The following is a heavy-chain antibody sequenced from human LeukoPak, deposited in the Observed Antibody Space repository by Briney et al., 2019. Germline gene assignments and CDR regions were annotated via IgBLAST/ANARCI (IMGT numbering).Heavy chain of an antibody. Sequence: GGSLRLSCAASGFIFSTYGMHWVRQAPGKGLEWVAFIRYDGSDKYYADSVKGRFTISRDNSKNTLYLQMNSLRAEDTAVYYCARDSGFSGTQRGEYWGQGTLVTVSS. CDR1: GFIFSTYG. CDR3: ARDSGFSGTQRGEY. J-gene: IGHJ4*02. V-gene: IGHV3-30*02. CDR2: IRYDGSDK. D-gene: IGHD3/OR15-3a*01.